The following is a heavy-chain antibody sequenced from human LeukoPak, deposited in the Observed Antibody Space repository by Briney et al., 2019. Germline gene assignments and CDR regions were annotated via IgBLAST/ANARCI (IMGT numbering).Heavy chain of an antibody. V-gene: IGHV3-30-3*01. CDR1: GFTFSSYA. D-gene: IGHD3-22*01. CDR3: ARDSDYYDSSGYYNPGDY. CDR2: ISYDGSNK. Sequence: PGGSLRLSCAASGFTFSSYAMHWVRQAPGKGLEWVAVISYDGSNKYYADSVKGRLTISRDNSKNTLYLQMNSLRAEDTAVYYCARDSDYYDSSGYYNPGDYWGQGTLVTVSS. J-gene: IGHJ4*02.